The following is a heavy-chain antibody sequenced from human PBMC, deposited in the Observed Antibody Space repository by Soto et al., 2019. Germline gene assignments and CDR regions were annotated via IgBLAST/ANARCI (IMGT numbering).Heavy chain of an antibody. Sequence: GGSLRLSCAASEFMFSNYWMSWVRQAPGKGLEWVANMKEDGSEKYYVDSVKARFTISRDNAKNEVYLKMKSLRAEDTAVYYCASGVYYFYXWGQGTQFTVSX. J-gene: IGHJ4*02. CDR3: ASGVYYFYX. V-gene: IGHV3-7*03. CDR2: MKEDGSEK. D-gene: IGHD2-8*01. CDR1: EFMFSNYW.